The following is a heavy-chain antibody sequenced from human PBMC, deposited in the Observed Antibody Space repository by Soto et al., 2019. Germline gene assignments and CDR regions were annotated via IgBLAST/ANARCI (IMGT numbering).Heavy chain of an antibody. CDR2: IIPILGIA. D-gene: IGHD2-15*01. CDR1: GGTFSTYT. J-gene: IGHJ4*02. CDR3: ARDSGYCSGGSCQRERPIDY. Sequence: QVQLVQSGAEVKKPGSSVKVSCKASGGTFSTYTISWVRQAPGQGLEWMGRIIPILGIAHYAQKFQGRVTVPADKPPXTXYXXLSSLRSEDTAVYYCARDSGYCSGGSCQRERPIDYWGQGTLVTVSS. V-gene: IGHV1-69*08.